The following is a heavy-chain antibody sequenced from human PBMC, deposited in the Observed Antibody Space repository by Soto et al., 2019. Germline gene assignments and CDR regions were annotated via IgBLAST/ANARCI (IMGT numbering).Heavy chain of an antibody. CDR3: ARALRFLEWSAGGAFDI. CDR2: IIPIFGTA. J-gene: IGHJ3*02. D-gene: IGHD3-3*01. CDR1: GGTFSSYA. V-gene: IGHV1-69*13. Sequence: GASVKVSCKAAGGTFSSYAISWGRQAPGQGLEWMGGIIPIFGTANYAQKFQGRVTITADESTSTAYMELSSLRSEDTAVYYCARALRFLEWSAGGAFDIWGQGTMVTVSS.